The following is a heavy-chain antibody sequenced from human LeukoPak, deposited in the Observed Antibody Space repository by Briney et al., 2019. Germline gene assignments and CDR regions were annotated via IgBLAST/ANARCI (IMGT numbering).Heavy chain of an antibody. Sequence: PSETLSLTCTVSGGPISSYYWSWIRQPPGKGLEWIGYIDYSGSTKYNPPLKSRVSISVDTSKNQFSLKMSSVTAADTALYYCVREGSSSRFVDFWGQGTLVTVSS. D-gene: IGHD3-10*01. J-gene: IGHJ4*02. CDR3: VREGSSSRFVDF. V-gene: IGHV4-59*01. CDR2: IDYSGST. CDR1: GGPISSYY.